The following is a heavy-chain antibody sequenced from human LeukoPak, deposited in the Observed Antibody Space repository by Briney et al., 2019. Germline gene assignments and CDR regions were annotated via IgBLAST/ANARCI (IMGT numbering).Heavy chain of an antibody. J-gene: IGHJ4*02. CDR1: GGSLSSSSYY. D-gene: IGHD5/OR15-5a*01. Sequence: SETLSLTCTVSGGSLSSSSYYWGWIRQPPGKGLVWIGSIYYSGSTYYDPSLKSRVTISVDTSKNQFSLKLSSVTAADTAVYYCARHSRSTGWDYWGQGTLVTVSS. CDR3: ARHSRSTGWDY. V-gene: IGHV4-39*01. CDR2: IYYSGST.